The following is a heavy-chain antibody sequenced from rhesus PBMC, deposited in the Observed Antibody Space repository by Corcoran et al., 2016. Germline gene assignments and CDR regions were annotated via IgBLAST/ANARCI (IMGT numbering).Heavy chain of an antibody. J-gene: IGHJ4*01. V-gene: IGHV4S10*01. D-gene: IGHD5-30*01. Sequence: QVQLQESGPGVVKPSETLSLTCAVSGGSISDSYRWSWIRQPPGKGLEWIGYIYGSSPSTNYNPSLKSRVTISKDTSKNQFSLKLSSVTAADTAVYYCARDGYSKTIDYWGQGVLVTVSS. CDR2: IYGSSPST. CDR3: ARDGYSKTIDY. CDR1: GGSISDSYR.